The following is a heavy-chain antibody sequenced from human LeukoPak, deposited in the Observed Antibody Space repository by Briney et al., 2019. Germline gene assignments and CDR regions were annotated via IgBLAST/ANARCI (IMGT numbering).Heavy chain of an antibody. D-gene: IGHD3-3*01. V-gene: IGHV1-69*13. Sequence: SVKVSCKASGGTFSSYAISWVRQAPGQGLEWMGGIIPIFGTANYAQKFQGRVTITADESTSTAYMELSSLRSEDTAVYYCARSRDFWSGYSHNYYGMDVWGQGTTVAVSS. J-gene: IGHJ6*02. CDR2: IIPIFGTA. CDR3: ARSRDFWSGYSHNYYGMDV. CDR1: GGTFSSYA.